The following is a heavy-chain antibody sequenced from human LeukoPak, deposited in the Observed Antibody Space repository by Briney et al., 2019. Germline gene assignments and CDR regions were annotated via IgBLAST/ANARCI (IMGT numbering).Heavy chain of an antibody. Sequence: PSETLSLTCAVSGGSISSSNWWSWVRQPPGKGLEWIGEIYHSGSTNYNPSLKSRVTISVDKSKNQSSLKLSSVTAADTAVYYCARAYDSSGYYDYWGQGTLVTVSS. V-gene: IGHV4-4*02. CDR3: ARAYDSSGYYDY. CDR1: GGSISSSNW. CDR2: IYHSGST. J-gene: IGHJ4*02. D-gene: IGHD3-22*01.